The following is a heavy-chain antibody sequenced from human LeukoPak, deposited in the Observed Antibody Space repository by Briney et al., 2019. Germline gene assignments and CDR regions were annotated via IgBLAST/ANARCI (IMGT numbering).Heavy chain of an antibody. D-gene: IGHD6-25*01. CDR1: GFTFSSYA. Sequence: GGSLRLSCAASGFTFSSYAMSWVRQAPGKGLEWVSAISGSGGSTYYADSVKGRFTISRDNSKNTLYLQMNSLRAEDTAVYYCANAVSESSGWTYYFDYWGQGTLVTVSS. V-gene: IGHV3-23*01. J-gene: IGHJ4*02. CDR3: ANAVSESSGWTYYFDY. CDR2: ISGSGGST.